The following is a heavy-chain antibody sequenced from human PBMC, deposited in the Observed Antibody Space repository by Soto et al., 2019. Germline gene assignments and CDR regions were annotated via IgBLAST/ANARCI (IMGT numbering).Heavy chain of an antibody. Sequence: SETLSLTCTGSGGSINNHYWSWIRQPPGKGLEWIGYIYYSGSTNYNPSLKSRVTISVDTSKNQFSLKLSSVTAADTAVYYCARLHVDLLDYWGQGTLVTVSS. CDR2: IYYSGST. V-gene: IGHV4-59*08. CDR1: GGSINNHY. D-gene: IGHD5-12*01. CDR3: ARLHVDLLDY. J-gene: IGHJ4*02.